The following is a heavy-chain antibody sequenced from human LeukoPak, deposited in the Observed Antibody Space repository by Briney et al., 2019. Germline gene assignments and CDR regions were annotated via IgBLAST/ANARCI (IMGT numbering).Heavy chain of an antibody. CDR3: ARERRSCGGDCLDD. CDR1: GFIFSDYE. CDR2: INGGGDSI. D-gene: IGHD2-21*02. J-gene: IGHJ4*02. Sequence: GGSLRLSCAASGFIFSDYEMNWVRQAPGKGLERVSSINGGGDSIYYADSVKGRFTISSDNAENSLILQMNSLRAEDTALYYCARERRSCGGDCLDDWGQGTLVTVSS. V-gene: IGHV3-48*03.